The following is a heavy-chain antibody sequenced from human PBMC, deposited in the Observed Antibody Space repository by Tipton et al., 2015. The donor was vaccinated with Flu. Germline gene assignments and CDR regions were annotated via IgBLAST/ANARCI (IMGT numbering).Heavy chain of an antibody. CDR3: AKDLLRFLECFLFGY. Sequence: SLRLSCAASGFTFSSYAMSWVRQAPGKGLEWVSGISGSGGSTYYADSVKGRFTISRDNSKNTLYLQMNSLRAEDTAVYYCAKDLLRFLECFLFGYWGQGTLVTVSS. J-gene: IGHJ4*02. V-gene: IGHV3-23*01. CDR1: GFTFSSYA. D-gene: IGHD3-3*01. CDR2: ISGSGGST.